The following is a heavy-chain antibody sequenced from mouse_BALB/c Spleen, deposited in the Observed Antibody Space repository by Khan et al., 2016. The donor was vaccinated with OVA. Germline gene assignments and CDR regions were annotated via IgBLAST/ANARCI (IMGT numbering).Heavy chain of an antibody. CDR3: ARVYGGDFDY. J-gene: IGHJ2*01. Sequence: VQLKESGPGLVKPSQSLSLICTVTGYSITSDYAWNWIRQFPGNKLEWMGFISYSGNTNYNQSLKSRISITRDTSKNQFFLHLNSVTTEDTATYYCARVYGGDFDYWGQGTTLTVSS. V-gene: IGHV3-2*02. CDR2: ISYSGNT. CDR1: GYSITSDYA. D-gene: IGHD1-1*01.